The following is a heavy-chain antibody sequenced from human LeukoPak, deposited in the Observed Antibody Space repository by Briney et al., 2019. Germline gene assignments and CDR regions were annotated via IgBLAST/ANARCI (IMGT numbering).Heavy chain of an antibody. CDR2: ISASGGDT. D-gene: IGHD6-13*01. CDR1: GLTFSSYS. J-gene: IGHJ4*02. CDR3: ANDAAGPEY. Sequence: AGSQRLSCVVSGLTFSSYSMSWVRQAPGKGLEWVSGISASGGDTWYPDSVKGRFTISRDNSKNTLLLQMNSLRVEDTAIYYCANDAAGPEYWGQGTRVTVSS. V-gene: IGHV3-23*01.